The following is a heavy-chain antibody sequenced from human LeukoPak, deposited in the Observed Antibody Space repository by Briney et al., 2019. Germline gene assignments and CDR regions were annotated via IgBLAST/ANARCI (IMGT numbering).Heavy chain of an antibody. Sequence: SETLSLTCSVSGASISSYYWSWIRQPPGKGLEWIGYIYYSGSTNYNPSLKSRVTISVDTSKNQFSLKLSSVTAADTAVYYYARRDSSSWGSYFDYWGQGTLVTVSS. V-gene: IGHV4-59*01. CDR3: ARRDSSSWGSYFDY. CDR2: IYYSGST. D-gene: IGHD6-13*01. CDR1: GASISSYY. J-gene: IGHJ4*02.